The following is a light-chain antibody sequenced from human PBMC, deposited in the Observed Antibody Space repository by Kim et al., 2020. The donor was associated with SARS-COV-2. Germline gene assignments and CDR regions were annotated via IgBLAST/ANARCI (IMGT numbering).Light chain of an antibody. CDR3: SSYSSTTPVV. V-gene: IGLV2-14*03. Sequence: QSALTQPASVSGSPRQSIAISCTGTSSDVGGYNFVSWYQQRPGKAPKLMIYDISSRPSGVSTRFSGSKSGTTASLTISGLQAEDEADYYCSSYSSTTPVVFGGGTQLTVL. J-gene: IGLJ3*02. CDR2: DIS. CDR1: SSDVGGYNF.